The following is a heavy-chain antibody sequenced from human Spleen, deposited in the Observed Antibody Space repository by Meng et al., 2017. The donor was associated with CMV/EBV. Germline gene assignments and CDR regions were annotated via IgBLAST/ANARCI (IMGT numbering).Heavy chain of an antibody. CDR1: GFTFSSYW. CDR3: ARDFRPVLRFLESPRGGYFQH. CDR2: IKQDGSEK. J-gene: IGHJ1*01. D-gene: IGHD3-3*01. Sequence: GESLKISCAASGFTFSSYWMSWVRQAPGKGLEWVANIKQDGSEKYYVDSVKGRFTISRDNAKNSLYLQMNSLRAEDTAVYYCARDFRPVLRFLESPRGGYFQHWGQGTLVTVSS. V-gene: IGHV3-7*01.